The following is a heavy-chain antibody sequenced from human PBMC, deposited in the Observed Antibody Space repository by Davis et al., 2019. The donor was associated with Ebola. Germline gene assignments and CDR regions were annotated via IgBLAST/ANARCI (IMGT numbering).Heavy chain of an antibody. CDR2: ISGSSGSL. V-gene: IGHV3-23*01. CDR1: GFAFSSFP. D-gene: IGHD3-16*01. CDR3: AKGGPQRFGAFHI. Sequence: GGSLRLSCEASGFAFSSFPMAWVRQAPGKGLEWLSCISGSSGSLYYADSVKGRFTTSRDNSKNTLYVQMKSLRAEDTAIYYCAKGGPQRFGAFHIWGQGTMVTVSS. J-gene: IGHJ3*02.